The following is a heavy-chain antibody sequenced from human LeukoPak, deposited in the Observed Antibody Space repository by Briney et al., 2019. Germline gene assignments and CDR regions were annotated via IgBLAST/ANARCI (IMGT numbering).Heavy chain of an antibody. CDR1: GGSFSGYY. D-gene: IGHD5-18*01. CDR3: ATRGYSYGPAMGY. Sequence: TSSETLSLTCAVYGGSFSGYYWSWIRQPPGKGLEWIGTIYYSGGTYYNPSLKSRVTISVDTSKNQFSLKLSSVTAADTAVYYCATRGYSYGPAMGYWGQGTLVTVSS. V-gene: IGHV4-34*01. J-gene: IGHJ4*02. CDR2: IYYSGGT.